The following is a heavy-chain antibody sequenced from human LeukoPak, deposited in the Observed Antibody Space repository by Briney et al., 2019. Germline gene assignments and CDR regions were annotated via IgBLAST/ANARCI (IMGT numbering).Heavy chain of an antibody. D-gene: IGHD1-1*01. CDR2: LYHPDST. CDR3: ASLANWNPDY. Sequence: SETLSLTCGVSGYPINNAYYWVWIRQPPGKGLEWIGSLYHPDSTYYNPSLKSRVTISVDTSKNQFSLKLSSVTAADTAVYYCASLANWNPDYWGQGTLVTVSS. J-gene: IGHJ4*02. CDR1: GYPINNAYY. V-gene: IGHV4-38-2*01.